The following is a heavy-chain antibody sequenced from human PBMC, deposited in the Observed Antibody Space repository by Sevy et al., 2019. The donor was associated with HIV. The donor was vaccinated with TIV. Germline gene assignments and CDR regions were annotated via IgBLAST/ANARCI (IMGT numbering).Heavy chain of an antibody. CDR3: ARGFQPRSLFIPPNN. CDR2: ISSSGSTI. J-gene: IGHJ4*02. D-gene: IGHD2-21*01. CDR1: GFTFSDYY. Sequence: GGSLRLSCAASGFTFSDYYMSWIRQAPGKGLEWVSDISSSGSTIYYADSVKGRFTISRDNAKNSLYLQMNSLRAEDTAVYYCARGFQPRSLFIPPNNWGQGTLVTVSS. V-gene: IGHV3-11*01.